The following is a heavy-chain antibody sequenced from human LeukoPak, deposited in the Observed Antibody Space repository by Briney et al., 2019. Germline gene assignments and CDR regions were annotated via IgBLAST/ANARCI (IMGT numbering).Heavy chain of an antibody. Sequence: GGSLRLSCAASGFTFSSYSMNWVRQASGKGLEWVSYISSSSSTIYYADPVKGRFTISRDNAKNSLYLQMNSLRAEDTAVYYCARDRGSSFRWFDPWGQGTLVTVSS. D-gene: IGHD5-24*01. CDR1: GFTFSSYS. CDR3: ARDRGSSFRWFDP. V-gene: IGHV3-48*04. J-gene: IGHJ5*02. CDR2: ISSSSSTI.